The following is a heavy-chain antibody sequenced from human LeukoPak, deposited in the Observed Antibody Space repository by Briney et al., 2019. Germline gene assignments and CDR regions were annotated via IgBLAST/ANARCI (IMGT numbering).Heavy chain of an antibody. V-gene: IGHV4-34*01. CDR3: ARVLGDYDILTGYYGNWFDP. CDR1: GGSFSDYY. Sequence: SETLSLTCAVYGGSFSDYYWSWIRQPPGKGLEWIGEINHSGSTNYNPSLKSRVTISVDTSKNQFSLKLTSVTAADTAVYYCARVLGDYDILTGYYGNWFDPWGQGTLVIVSS. D-gene: IGHD3-9*01. J-gene: IGHJ5*02. CDR2: INHSGST.